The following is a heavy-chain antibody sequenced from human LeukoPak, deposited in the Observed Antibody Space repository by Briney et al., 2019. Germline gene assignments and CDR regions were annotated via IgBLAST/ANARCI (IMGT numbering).Heavy chain of an antibody. CDR2: ISHSGAT. CDR3: ARRSHASPAGYSPFFDS. J-gene: IGHJ4*02. V-gene: IGHV3-23*01. D-gene: IGHD6-13*01. CDR1: GFPFISYT. Sequence: GGSLRLSCAGSGFPFISYTINWVRPGPGKGMEWASTISHSGATYYADSVKGRFTISRDNSKNTVFLQMNSLRAEDTALYFCARRSHASPAGYSPFFDSWGQGTLVTVSS.